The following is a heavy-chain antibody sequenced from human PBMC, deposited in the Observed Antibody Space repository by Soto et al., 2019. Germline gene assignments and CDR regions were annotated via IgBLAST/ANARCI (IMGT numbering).Heavy chain of an antibody. V-gene: IGHV3-11*06. Sequence: GGSLRLSCAASGFIFSDYRMSWIRQAPGKGLEWISYISSSSSYTKYADSVKGRFTISRDNAKNSLYLQMNSLRAEDTAVYYCARDFYASGSHYTTPVDYWGQGTLVTVSS. CDR2: ISSSSSYT. CDR3: ARDFYASGSHYTTPVDY. D-gene: IGHD3-10*01. J-gene: IGHJ4*02. CDR1: GFIFSDYR.